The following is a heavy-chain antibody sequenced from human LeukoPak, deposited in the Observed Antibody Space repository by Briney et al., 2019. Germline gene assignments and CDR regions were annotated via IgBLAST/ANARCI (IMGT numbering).Heavy chain of an antibody. Sequence: GASVKVSWKASGYTFTSYGISWVRQAPEQGLEWMGWISAYNGNTNYAQKLQGRVTMTTDTSTSTAYMELRSLRSDDTAVYYCARGIRMRLGIAAAGTSLLHAFDIWGQGTMVTVSS. CDR3: ARGIRMRLGIAAAGTSLLHAFDI. D-gene: IGHD6-13*01. J-gene: IGHJ3*02. V-gene: IGHV1-18*04. CDR2: ISAYNGNT. CDR1: GYTFTSYG.